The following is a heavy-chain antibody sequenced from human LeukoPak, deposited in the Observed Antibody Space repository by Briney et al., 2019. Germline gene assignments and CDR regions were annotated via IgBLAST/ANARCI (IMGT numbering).Heavy chain of an antibody. V-gene: IGHV4-4*02. CDR3: ARGVPAAGSIRFDP. Sequence: SETLSLTCAVSGGSITSGNWWSWVRQPPGKGLEWIGAIYHSGSPNYNPSLKSRVTLSVDKSKNQRSLILNSVTAADTAVYYCARGVPAAGSIRFDPWGQGTLVTVSS. CDR1: GGSITSGNW. D-gene: IGHD6-13*01. CDR2: IYHSGSP. J-gene: IGHJ5*02.